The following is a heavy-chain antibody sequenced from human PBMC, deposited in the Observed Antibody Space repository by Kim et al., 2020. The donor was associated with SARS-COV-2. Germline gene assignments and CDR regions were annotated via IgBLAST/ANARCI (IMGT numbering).Heavy chain of an antibody. J-gene: IGHJ4*02. Sequence: PALRGRVTISVDTAKNQFCLKLSSGTAADTAVYYCARGPGDSSSGWLFDYWGQGTLVTVSS. D-gene: IGHD6-13*01. CDR3: ARGPGDSSSGWLFDY. V-gene: IGHV4-59*09.